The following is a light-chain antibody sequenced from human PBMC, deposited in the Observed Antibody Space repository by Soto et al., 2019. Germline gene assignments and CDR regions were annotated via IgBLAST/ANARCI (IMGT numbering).Light chain of an antibody. CDR2: GNI. CDR3: QSYDSSLSAWV. J-gene: IGLJ3*02. Sequence: QSVLTQPPSVSGAPGQRVTMSCTGGSSNIGAGYDVHWFQHLPGTAPKLLIYGNINRLSGVPDRFSGSKSGTSASLAITGLQAEDEADYYCQSYDSSLSAWVFGGGTKLTV. V-gene: IGLV1-40*01. CDR1: SSNIGAGYD.